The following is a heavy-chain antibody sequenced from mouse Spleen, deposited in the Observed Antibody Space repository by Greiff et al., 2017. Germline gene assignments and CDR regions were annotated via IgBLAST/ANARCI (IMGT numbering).Heavy chain of an antibody. CDR2: ISYDGSN. J-gene: IGHJ4*01. V-gene: IGHV3-6*01. CDR1: GYSITSGYY. D-gene: IGHD3-1*01. Sequence: EVKLMESGPGLVKPSQSLSLTCSVTGYSITSGYYWKWIRQFPGNKLEWMGYISYDGSNNYNPSLKNRISITRDTSKNQFFLKLNSVTTEDTATYYCARDSSGYVAAMDYWGQGTSVTVSS. CDR3: ARDSSGYVAAMDY.